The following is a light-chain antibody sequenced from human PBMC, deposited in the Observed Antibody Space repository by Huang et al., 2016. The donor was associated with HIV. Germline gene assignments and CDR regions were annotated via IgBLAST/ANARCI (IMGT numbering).Light chain of an antibody. CDR2: DGS. CDR1: QTIGTY. CDR3: QQRRSWPLT. J-gene: IGKJ4*01. V-gene: IGKV3-11*01. Sequence: EVVLTQSPPTLSLFPGETATLSFRASQTIGTYVAWYQQRPGQGPRPLSYDGSNRAAGVPARISGAGSGTTFTLSISGLESEDFGVYYCQQRRSWPLTFGGGTKVEV.